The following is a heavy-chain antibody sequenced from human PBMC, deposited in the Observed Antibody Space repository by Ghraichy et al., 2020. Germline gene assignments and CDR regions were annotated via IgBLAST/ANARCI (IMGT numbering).Heavy chain of an antibody. V-gene: IGHV4-34*01. D-gene: IGHD6-13*01. Sequence: SETLSLTCAVYGGSFSGYYWSWIRQPPGKGLEWIGEINHSGSTNYNPSLKSRVTISVDTSKNQFSLKLSSVTAADTAVYYCARGRSQQLVRYYYYYYMDVWGKGTTVTVSS. J-gene: IGHJ6*03. CDR3: ARGRSQQLVRYYYYYYMDV. CDR1: GGSFSGYY. CDR2: INHSGST.